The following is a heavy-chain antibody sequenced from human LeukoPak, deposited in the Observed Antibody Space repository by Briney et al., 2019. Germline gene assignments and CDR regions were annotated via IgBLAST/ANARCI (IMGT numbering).Heavy chain of an antibody. CDR2: IDWDNDK. Sequence: SGPTLVNPTQTLTLTCTFSGFSLRTGGMCVSWIRQPPGKALEWLARIDWDNDKYYSTSLKTRLTISKDTSKNQVVLTMTNMDPVDTATYYCARGYYDTSAYIDYWGQGTLVTVSS. CDR1: GFSLRTGGMC. V-gene: IGHV2-70*11. J-gene: IGHJ4*02. D-gene: IGHD3-22*01. CDR3: ARGYYDTSAYIDY.